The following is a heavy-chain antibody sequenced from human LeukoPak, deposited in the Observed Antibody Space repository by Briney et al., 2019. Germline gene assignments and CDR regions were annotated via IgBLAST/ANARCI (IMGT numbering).Heavy chain of an antibody. D-gene: IGHD2-2*01. CDR3: ARYIVVVPAASVEDAFDI. J-gene: IGHJ3*02. CDR1: GGSISSGGYY. Sequence: SETLSLTCTVSGGSISSGGYYWSWIRQHPGKGLEWIGYIYYSGSTYYNPSLKSRVTISVDTSKNQFSLKLSSVTAADTAVYYCARYIVVVPAASVEDAFDIWGQGTMVTVSS. V-gene: IGHV4-31*03. CDR2: IYYSGST.